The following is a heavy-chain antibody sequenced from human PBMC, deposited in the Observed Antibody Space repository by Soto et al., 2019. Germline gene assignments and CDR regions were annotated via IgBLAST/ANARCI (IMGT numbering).Heavy chain of an antibody. CDR2: IYYSGST. V-gene: IGHV4-59*01. J-gene: IGHJ5*02. D-gene: IGHD3-10*01. CDR3: ARERITMVRGVTPPNWFDP. Sequence: PSETLSLTCTVSGGSISSYYWSWIRQPPGKGQERIGYIYYSGSTNYNPSLKSRVTISVDTSKNQFSLKLSSVTAADTAVYYCARERITMVRGVTPPNWFDPWGQGTLVTVSS. CDR1: GGSISSYY.